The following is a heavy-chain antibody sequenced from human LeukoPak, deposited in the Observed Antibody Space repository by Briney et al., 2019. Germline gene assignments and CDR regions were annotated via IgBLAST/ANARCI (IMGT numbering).Heavy chain of an antibody. V-gene: IGHV3-23*01. Sequence: QPGGSLRLSCAASGFTFSSYAMSWVRQAPGKGLEWVSAISGSGGSTYYADSVKGRFTISRDNSKNTLYLQMNSLRAEDTAVYYCAREAGSWSLATYYYGMDVWGQGTTVTVSS. D-gene: IGHD6-13*01. CDR3: AREAGSWSLATYYYGMDV. J-gene: IGHJ6*02. CDR1: GFTFSSYA. CDR2: ISGSGGST.